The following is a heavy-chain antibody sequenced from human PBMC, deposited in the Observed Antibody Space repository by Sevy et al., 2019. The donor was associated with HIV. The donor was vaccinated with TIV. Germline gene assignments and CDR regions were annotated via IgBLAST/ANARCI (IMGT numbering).Heavy chain of an antibody. CDR3: ARGRRYYYGSGSYSYYFDY. D-gene: IGHD3-10*01. Sequence: GGSLRLSCAASGFTFSGYAMHWVRQAPGKGLEWVAVISYDGSNKYYADSVKGRFTISRDNSKNTLYLQMNSLRAEDTAVYYCARGRRYYYGSGSYSYYFDYWGQGTLVTVSS. CDR2: ISYDGSNK. CDR1: GFTFSGYA. V-gene: IGHV3-30-3*01. J-gene: IGHJ4*02.